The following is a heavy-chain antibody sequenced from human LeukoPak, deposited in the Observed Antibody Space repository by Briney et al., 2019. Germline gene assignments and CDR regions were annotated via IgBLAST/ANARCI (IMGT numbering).Heavy chain of an antibody. CDR2: ISSSSSYI. V-gene: IGHV3-21*01. Sequence: NAGGSLRLSCAASGFTFSSYSMNWARQPPGKGLEWVSSISSSSSYIYYADSVKGRFTISRDNAKNSLYLQMNSLRAEDTAVYYCARDRTAYIAAAGFDYWGQGTLVTVSS. CDR3: ARDRTAYIAAAGFDY. D-gene: IGHD6-13*01. J-gene: IGHJ4*02. CDR1: GFTFSSYS.